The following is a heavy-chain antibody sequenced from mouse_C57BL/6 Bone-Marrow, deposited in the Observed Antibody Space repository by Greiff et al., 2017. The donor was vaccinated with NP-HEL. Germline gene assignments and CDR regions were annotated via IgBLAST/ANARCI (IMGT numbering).Heavy chain of an antibody. CDR2: IWSDGST. V-gene: IGHV2-6*03. CDR1: GFSLTSYG. J-gene: IGHJ2*01. CDR3: ANHGGYYGPYDY. D-gene: IGHD2-1*01. Sequence: VKLVESGPGLVAPSQSLSITCTVSGFSLTSYGVPWVRQPPGKGLEWLVVIWSDGSTTYNSAPKSRLSISKDNSKSQVCLKMNGDQTDDTAMCYCANHGGYYGPYDYWGKGTTLTVSS.